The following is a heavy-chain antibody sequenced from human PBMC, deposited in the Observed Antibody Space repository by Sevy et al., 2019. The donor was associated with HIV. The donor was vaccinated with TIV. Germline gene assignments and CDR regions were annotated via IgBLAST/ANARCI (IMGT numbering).Heavy chain of an antibody. V-gene: IGHV4-61*01. Sequence: SETLSLTCTVSGDSVSSGSYHWSWIRQPPGKGLEWIEYMYYYGNTNLNPSLRSRVTMSVDTSENQFSLKLSSVTAADTAVYYCARRRTALVAGHYYGLDVWGQGTTVTVSS. CDR1: GDSVSSGSYH. CDR2: MYYYGNT. CDR3: ARRRTALVAGHYYGLDV. D-gene: IGHD5-18*01. J-gene: IGHJ6*02.